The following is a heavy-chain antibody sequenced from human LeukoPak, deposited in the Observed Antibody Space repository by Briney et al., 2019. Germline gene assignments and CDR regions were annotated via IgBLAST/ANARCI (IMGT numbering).Heavy chain of an antibody. J-gene: IGHJ2*01. CDR1: GGSISSGDYY. CDR3: ARVWRRDYGYWNFDL. Sequence: PSETLSLTCTVSGGSISSGDYYWSWIRQHPGKGLEWIGYIYYSGSTYYNPSLKSRITISVDTSKTQFALKLSSVTAADTAVYYCARVWRRDYGYWNFDLWGRGTLVTVSS. CDR2: IYYSGST. V-gene: IGHV4-31*03. D-gene: IGHD4-17*01.